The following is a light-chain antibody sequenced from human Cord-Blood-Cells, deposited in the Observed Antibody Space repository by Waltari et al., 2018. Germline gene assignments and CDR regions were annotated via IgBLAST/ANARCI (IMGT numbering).Light chain of an antibody. CDR1: SCDVGSYNL. CDR3: CSYAGSSTLV. V-gene: IGLV2-23*02. CDR2: EVS. J-gene: IGLJ2*01. Sequence: QSAQPQPAAASGSPGQSITISCTGTSCDVGSYNLFSCYQQHPGKPPKLMIYEVSNRPSGVSNRFSGSKSGNTASLTISGLQAEDEADYYCCSYAGSSTLVFGGGTKLTVL.